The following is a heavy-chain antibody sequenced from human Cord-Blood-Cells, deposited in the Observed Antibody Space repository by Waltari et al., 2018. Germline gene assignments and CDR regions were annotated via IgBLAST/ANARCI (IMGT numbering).Heavy chain of an antibody. V-gene: IGHV1-24*01. CDR3: ATDGPDLEAV. J-gene: IGHJ4*02. Sequence: WMGGFDPEDGETIYAQKFQGRVTMTEDTSTDTAYMELSSLRSEDTAVYYCATDGPDLEAVWGQGTLVTVSS. D-gene: IGHD3-3*01. CDR2: FDPEDGET.